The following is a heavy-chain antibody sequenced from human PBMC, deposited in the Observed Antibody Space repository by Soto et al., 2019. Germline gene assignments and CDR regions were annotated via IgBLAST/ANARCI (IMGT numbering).Heavy chain of an antibody. CDR1: GFTFSSYG. D-gene: IGHD1-26*01. V-gene: IGHV3-33*03. J-gene: IGHJ3*01. Sequence: QVQLVESGGGVVQPGRSLRLSCAASGFTFSSYGMHWVRQAPGKGLEWVAIIWSDGSNKYYANPVKGRFTISRDNSKNTLFLQMNSLRVEDTAMYYCASIESSGVAVFDVWGQGTMVTVSS. CDR3: ASIESSGVAVFDV. CDR2: IWSDGSNK.